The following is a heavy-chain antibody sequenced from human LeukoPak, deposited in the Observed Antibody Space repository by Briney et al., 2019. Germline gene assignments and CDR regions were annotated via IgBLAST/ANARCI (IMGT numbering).Heavy chain of an antibody. Sequence: GGSLRLSCAASGFTFSSYAMSWVRQAPGKGLEWVSAISGSGGSTYYADSVKGRFTISRDNSKNTLYLQMNSLRAEDTAVYYCAKGHTYYGSGSYRGDYWGQGTLVTVSP. D-gene: IGHD3-10*01. CDR2: ISGSGGST. J-gene: IGHJ4*02. CDR3: AKGHTYYGSGSYRGDY. CDR1: GFTFSSYA. V-gene: IGHV3-23*01.